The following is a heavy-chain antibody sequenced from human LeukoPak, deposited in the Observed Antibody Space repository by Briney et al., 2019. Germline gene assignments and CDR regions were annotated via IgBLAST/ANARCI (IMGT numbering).Heavy chain of an antibody. CDR1: GFTFNSYS. Sequence: GGSLRLSCAASGFTFNSYSMNWVRQAPGKGLEWVSYIGRDGTAIYYADSAKGRFTISRDNTEKSLYLQMNSLRADDSAVYFCARLWGGLTMSRFLDSWGQGTPVTVSS. D-gene: IGHD3-16*01. J-gene: IGHJ1*01. CDR3: ARLWGGLTMSRFLDS. V-gene: IGHV3-48*04. CDR2: IGRDGTAI.